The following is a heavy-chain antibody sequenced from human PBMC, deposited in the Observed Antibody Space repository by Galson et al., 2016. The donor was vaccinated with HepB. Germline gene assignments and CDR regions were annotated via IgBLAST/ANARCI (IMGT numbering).Heavy chain of an antibody. V-gene: IGHV3-53*01. J-gene: IGHJ4*02. CDR3: ARVRCISPTCHDFEC. Sequence: SLRLSCAGSGFIVSDNYMSWVRQAPEKGLEWVSVIYSGGKTYFADSVKGRFSISRDNAKNTLFLHMNSLRAEDTAVYYCARVRCISPTCHDFECWGQGTLVTVSS. CDR1: GFIVSDNY. CDR2: IYSGGKT. D-gene: IGHD2-2*01.